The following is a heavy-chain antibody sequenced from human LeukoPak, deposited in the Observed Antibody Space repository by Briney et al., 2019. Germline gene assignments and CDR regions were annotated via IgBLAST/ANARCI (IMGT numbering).Heavy chain of an antibody. CDR1: GFTFSSYG. CDR3: ARDYYHYYMDV. CDR2: KSHDGSNK. V-gene: IGHV3-30*01. J-gene: IGHJ6*03. Sequence: GGSLRLSCAASGFTFSSYGMHWVRQAPGKGLEWVAVKSHDGSNKDYADSVKGRFTISRDNSKNTLYLQMNSLRAEDTAVYYCARDYYHYYMDVWGKGTTVTVS.